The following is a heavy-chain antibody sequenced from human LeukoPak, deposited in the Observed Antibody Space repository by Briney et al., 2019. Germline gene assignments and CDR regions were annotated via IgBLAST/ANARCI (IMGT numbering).Heavy chain of an antibody. J-gene: IGHJ3*02. V-gene: IGHV4-39*07. CDR3: ARDPRNRAFDI. Sequence: SETLSLTCTVSGDSISTSDYYWGWIRQPPGKGLEWIGSIYYTGNTYHNPSLESRVTISVHTSKNQFSLNLTSVTAADTAVYYCARDPRNRAFDIWGQGTMVTVSS. CDR2: IYYTGNT. CDR1: GDSISTSDYY.